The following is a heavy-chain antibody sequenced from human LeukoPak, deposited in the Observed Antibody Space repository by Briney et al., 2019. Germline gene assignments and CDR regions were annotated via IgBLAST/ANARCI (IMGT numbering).Heavy chain of an antibody. CDR3: ARDAEAGYSSSWLNYYYYYYMDV. CDR1: GYTFTSYG. Sequence: ASVKVSCKASGYTFTSYGISWVRQAPRQGLEWMGWISAYNGNTNYAQKLQGRVTMTTDTSTSTAYMELRSLRSDDTAVYYCARDAEAGYSSSWLNYYYYYYMDVWGKGTTVTVSS. D-gene: IGHD6-13*01. CDR2: ISAYNGNT. V-gene: IGHV1-18*01. J-gene: IGHJ6*03.